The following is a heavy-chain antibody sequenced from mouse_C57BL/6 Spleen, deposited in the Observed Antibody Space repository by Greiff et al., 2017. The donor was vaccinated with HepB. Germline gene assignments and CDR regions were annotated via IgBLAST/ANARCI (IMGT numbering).Heavy chain of an antibody. CDR2: ISGGGGNT. Sequence: EVMLVESGGGLVKPGGSLKLSCAASGFTFSSYTMSWVRQTPEKRLEWVATISGGGGNTYYPDSVKGRFTISRDNAKNTLYLQMSSLRSEDTALYYCARRGDYEFAYWGQGTLVTVSA. CDR1: GFTFSSYT. J-gene: IGHJ3*01. D-gene: IGHD2-4*01. CDR3: ARRGDYEFAY. V-gene: IGHV5-9*01.